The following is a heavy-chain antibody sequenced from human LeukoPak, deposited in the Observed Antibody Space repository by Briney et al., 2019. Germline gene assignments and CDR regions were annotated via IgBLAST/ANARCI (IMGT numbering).Heavy chain of an antibody. CDR3: ARRGGSGSYIDY. V-gene: IGHV5-51*01. Sequence: GEFLKISCKGSGYSFTSYWIGWARPISGKRLEWIGIIHPGDSDTKYSPSFQGQVTISADRSTSIAYLQWSSLNASDSAMYYCARRGGSGSYIDYWGQGTLVTVSS. D-gene: IGHD3-10*01. CDR2: IHPGDSDT. J-gene: IGHJ4*02. CDR1: GYSFTSYW.